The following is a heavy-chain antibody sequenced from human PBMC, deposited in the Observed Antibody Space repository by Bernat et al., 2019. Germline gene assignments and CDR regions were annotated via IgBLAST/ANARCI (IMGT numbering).Heavy chain of an antibody. CDR3: ARHLGYTYGPDY. Sequence: QLQLQESGPGLVKPSETLSLTCTVSGGSISRTSYYWGWIRQPPGKGLEWIGTIYYSGSIYCNPSLKSRVTISVDTSKNQFSLKLNSVTAADTAVYYCARHLGYTYGPDYWGQGTLVTVSS. V-gene: IGHV4-39*01. CDR2: IYYSGSI. J-gene: IGHJ4*02. CDR1: GGSISRTSYY. D-gene: IGHD5-18*01.